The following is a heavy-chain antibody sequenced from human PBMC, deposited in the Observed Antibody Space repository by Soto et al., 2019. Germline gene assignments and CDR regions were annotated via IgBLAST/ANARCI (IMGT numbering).Heavy chain of an antibody. CDR1: GFTFSSYG. J-gene: IGHJ4*02. D-gene: IGHD6-6*01. CDR2: IWYDGSNK. Sequence: GGSLRLSCAASGFTFSSYGMHWVRQAPGKGLEWVAVIWYDGSNKYYADSVKGRFTISRDNSENTLYLQMNSLRAEDTAVYYCAREPYYSSSSGVDYWGQGTLVTVSS. V-gene: IGHV3-33*01. CDR3: AREPYYSSSSGVDY.